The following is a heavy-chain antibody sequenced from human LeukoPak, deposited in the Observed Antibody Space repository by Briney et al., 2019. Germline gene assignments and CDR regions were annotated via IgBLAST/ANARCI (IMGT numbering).Heavy chain of an antibody. CDR2: ISYDGSNK. Sequence: GGSLRLSCAASGFTFSSNAMHWVRQAPGKGLEWVAVISYDGSNKYYADSVKGRFTISRDSSKNTLYLQMNSLRAEDTAVYYCAKAPWYYYDSSGYPLDYWGQGTLVTVSS. D-gene: IGHD3-22*01. CDR3: AKAPWYYYDSSGYPLDY. J-gene: IGHJ4*02. CDR1: GFTFSSNA. V-gene: IGHV3-30*18.